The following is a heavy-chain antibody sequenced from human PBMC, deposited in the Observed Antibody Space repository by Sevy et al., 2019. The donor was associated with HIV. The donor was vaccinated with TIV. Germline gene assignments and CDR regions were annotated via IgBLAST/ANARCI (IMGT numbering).Heavy chain of an antibody. CDR2: IYHSGST. CDR3: ARGDGITIFGVVIPNWFDP. V-gene: IGHV4-30-2*01. CDR1: GGSISSGGYS. Sequence: SETLSLTCAVSGGSISSGGYSWSWIRQPPGKGLEWIGYIYHSGSTYYNPSLKSRVTISVDRSKNQFSLKLSSVTAADTAVYHCARGDGITIFGVVIPNWFDPWGQGTLVTVSS. D-gene: IGHD3-3*01. J-gene: IGHJ5*02.